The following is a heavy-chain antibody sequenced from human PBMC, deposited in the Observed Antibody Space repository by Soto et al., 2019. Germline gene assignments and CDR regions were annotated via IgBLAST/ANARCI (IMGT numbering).Heavy chain of an antibody. Sequence: VGSLRLSCVASGFSFSTHALTWVRQAPGKGLEWVSSFSGRSGDTYYAASVKGRFTISGDSSKNTVILQMNNLRADDTALYYCARDSSAWPNYFDSWGQGIQVTVSS. CDR1: GFSFSTHA. CDR2: FSGRSGDT. D-gene: IGHD6-19*01. CDR3: ARDSSAWPNYFDS. J-gene: IGHJ4*02. V-gene: IGHV3-23*01.